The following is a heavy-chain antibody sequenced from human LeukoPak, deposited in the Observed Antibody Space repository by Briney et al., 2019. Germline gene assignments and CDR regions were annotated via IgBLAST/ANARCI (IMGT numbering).Heavy chain of an antibody. J-gene: IGHJ3*02. CDR1: GGSISSSSYY. V-gene: IGHV4-39*07. Sequence: SETLSLTCTVSGGSISSSSYYWGWIRQPPGKGLEWIGNIYYTGSTYYNPSLKSRVTISVDTSKNQFSLKLSSVTAADTAVYYCARPPQPRGSSDAFDIWGQGTMVTVSS. CDR2: IYYTGST. CDR3: ARPPQPRGSSDAFDI. D-gene: IGHD1-26*01.